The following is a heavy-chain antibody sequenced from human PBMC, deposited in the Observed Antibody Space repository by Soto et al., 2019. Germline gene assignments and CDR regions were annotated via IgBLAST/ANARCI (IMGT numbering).Heavy chain of an antibody. CDR3: TSTFYNDNSGPDI. Sequence: SETLSLTCTVSGGSISSGDYYWSWIRQPPGKGLEWIGYIYHSGSTYYNPSLKSRVTISVDTSKKQFSLMLNSVTAADTAMYYCTSTFYNDNSGPDIWGQGTMVTVSS. CDR1: GGSISSGDYY. CDR2: IYHSGST. V-gene: IGHV4-30-4*01. J-gene: IGHJ3*02. D-gene: IGHD3-22*01.